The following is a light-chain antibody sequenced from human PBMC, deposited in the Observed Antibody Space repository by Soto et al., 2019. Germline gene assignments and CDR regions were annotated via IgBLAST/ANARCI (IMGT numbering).Light chain of an antibody. Sequence: DIQMTQSPSSLSASVGDRVTITCQASQDIGNYLNCYQQKPGKAPRLLIYDASNLKTGVPSRFSGTGSGTDFTFTISGLQPEDIATYYCQQYDKLPYTFGQGTKLEIK. CDR2: DAS. CDR1: QDIGNY. J-gene: IGKJ2*01. CDR3: QQYDKLPYT. V-gene: IGKV1-33*01.